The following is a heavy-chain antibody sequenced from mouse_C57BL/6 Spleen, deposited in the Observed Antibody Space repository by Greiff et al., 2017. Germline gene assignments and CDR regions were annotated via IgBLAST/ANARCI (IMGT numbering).Heavy chain of an antibody. CDR3: NRSETTFAY. J-gene: IGHJ3*01. CDR2: IDPETGGA. V-gene: IGHV1-15*01. CDR1: GYSFTDYE. Sequence: VQLQQSGPELVRPGASVTLSCKASGYSFTDYEMHWVKQTPVHGLEWIGAIDPETGGAAYNQKFKGKAIQTADKSSSTAYIELRSLTSDDSAVYYCNRSETTFAYWGQGTLVTVSA. D-gene: IGHD5-5*01.